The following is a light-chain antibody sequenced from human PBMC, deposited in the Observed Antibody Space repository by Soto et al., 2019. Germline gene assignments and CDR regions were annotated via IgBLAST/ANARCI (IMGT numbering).Light chain of an antibody. CDR2: AAS. Sequence: DIQMTQSPSSLSASVGDRVTISCRASQSISSYLNWYQQKPGKAPKLLIYAASSFQSGVPSRFSGSGSGTDFTLTISSLQPEDFATYYCQQSYRSLTFGQGTRLEIK. CDR3: QQSYRSLT. CDR1: QSISSY. V-gene: IGKV1-39*01. J-gene: IGKJ5*01.